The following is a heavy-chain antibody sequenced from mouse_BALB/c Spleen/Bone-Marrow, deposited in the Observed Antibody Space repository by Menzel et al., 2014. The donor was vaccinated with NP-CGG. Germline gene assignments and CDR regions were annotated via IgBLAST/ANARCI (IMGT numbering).Heavy chain of an antibody. CDR1: GFTFSNYG. CDR3: ARHAYYDQTEVSFVY. Sequence: EVMLVESGGGLVKSGGSLKFSCAASGFTFSNYGMSWVRQTPEKRLEWVATISGGGSYTFYSDSVKGRFTISRDNAKNNLYLQLSSLRSEDTALYYCARHAYYDQTEVSFVYWGQGTLVTVSA. J-gene: IGHJ3*01. D-gene: IGHD2-4*01. CDR2: ISGGGSYT. V-gene: IGHV5-9-2*01.